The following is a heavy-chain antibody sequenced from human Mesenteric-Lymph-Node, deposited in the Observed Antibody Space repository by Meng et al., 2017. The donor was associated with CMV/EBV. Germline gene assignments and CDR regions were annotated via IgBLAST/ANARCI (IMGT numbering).Heavy chain of an antibody. V-gene: IGHV4-39*01. CDR3: ARQDTGMVADY. D-gene: IGHD5-18*01. CDR2: MYYGGYT. Sequence: GSLRLSCIVSGVSISDSGYYWGWIRQSPGKGLEWIGSMYYGGYTYYNPSLNGRVTTSVDTTKNHFYLKLSSVTAADTAVYYCARQDTGMVADYWGQGILVTVSS. CDR1: GVSISDSGYY. J-gene: IGHJ4*02.